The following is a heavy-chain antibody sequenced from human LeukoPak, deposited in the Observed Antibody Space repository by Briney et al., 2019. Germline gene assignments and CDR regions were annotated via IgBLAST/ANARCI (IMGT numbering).Heavy chain of an antibody. J-gene: IGHJ4*02. CDR1: GYTFTSYA. CDR2: INAGNGNT. Sequence: ASVKVSCKASGYTFTSYAMHWVRQAPGQRLEWMGWINAGNGNTKYSQKFQGRVTITRDTSASTAYMELSSLRSEDTAVYYCARDDGRTWYLKYWGQGTLVTVSS. V-gene: IGHV1-3*01. CDR3: ARDDGRTWYLKY. D-gene: IGHD6-13*01.